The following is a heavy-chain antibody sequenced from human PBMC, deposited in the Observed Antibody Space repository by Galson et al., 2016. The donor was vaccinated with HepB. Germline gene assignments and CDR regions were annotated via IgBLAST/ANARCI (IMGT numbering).Heavy chain of an antibody. CDR2: VYYSGAT. Sequence: SETLSLTCTVSGGPISSNNGYWGWVRQPPGKGLEWIGPVYYSGATFHNTSLKSRVSIFVDKSKNQLSLKLNSVTAADTYVYYCARRTYGSGIDYWGQGTLGIVSS. J-gene: IGHJ4*02. CDR1: GGPISSNNGY. CDR3: ARRTYGSGIDY. D-gene: IGHD3-10*01. V-gene: IGHV4-39*01.